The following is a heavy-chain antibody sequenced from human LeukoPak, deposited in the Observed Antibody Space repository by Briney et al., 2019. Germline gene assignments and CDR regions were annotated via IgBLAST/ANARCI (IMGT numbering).Heavy chain of an antibody. Sequence: SVKVSCKASGGTFSSYAISWVRQAPGQGLEWMGRIIPILGIANYAQKFQGRVTFTADKSTSTAYMELSSLRSEDTAVYYCARDISSWNYFDYWGQGTLVTVSS. CDR3: ARDISSWNYFDY. J-gene: IGHJ4*02. CDR1: GGTFSSYA. V-gene: IGHV1-69*04. CDR2: IIPILGIA. D-gene: IGHD6-13*01.